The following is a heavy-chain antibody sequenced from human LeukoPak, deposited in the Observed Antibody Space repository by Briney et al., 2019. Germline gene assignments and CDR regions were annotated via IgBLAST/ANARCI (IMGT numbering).Heavy chain of an antibody. D-gene: IGHD3-16*02. Sequence: ASVKVSCKTSGYTFISYAMNWVRQAPGQGLEWMGWINTNTGNPTYAQGFTGRFVFSLDTSVSTAYLQISSLKAEDTAVYYCARDWIGNLYYDYVCGSYRYTVFDAFDIWGQGTMVTVSS. CDR3: ARDWIGNLYYDYVCGSYRYTVFDAFDI. CDR1: GYTFISYA. J-gene: IGHJ3*02. V-gene: IGHV7-4-1*02. CDR2: INTNTGNP.